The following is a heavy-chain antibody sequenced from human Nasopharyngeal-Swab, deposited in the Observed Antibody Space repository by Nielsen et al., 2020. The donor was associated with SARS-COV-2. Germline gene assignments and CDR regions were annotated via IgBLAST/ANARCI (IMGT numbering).Heavy chain of an antibody. CDR2: IYFRGNT. CDR3: ASYYVGVDGQKRFDD. V-gene: IGHV4-39*01. J-gene: IGHJ4*02. Sequence: SETLSLTCTVGGGYISSSGYYWGWIRQPPGKGLEWIGSIYFRGNTYYNPFLKSRVSIAVGTSKNQFSLNLHSVTAADTGVYYCASYYVGVDGQKRFDDWGQGTLVTVSS. D-gene: IGHD1-26*01. CDR1: GGYISSSGYY.